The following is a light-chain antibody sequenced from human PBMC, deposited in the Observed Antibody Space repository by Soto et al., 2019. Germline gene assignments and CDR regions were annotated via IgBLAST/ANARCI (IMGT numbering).Light chain of an antibody. CDR3: SSYTSTTASVL. CDR1: NSDIGGYNY. J-gene: IGLJ3*02. CDR2: DVS. V-gene: IGLV2-14*03. Sequence: QSALTQPASVSGSPGQSVTISCTGTNSDIGGYNYVSWYQQHPGKAPKVLISDVSDRPSGVSPRFSGSKSGNTASLTISGLRSEDEADYCCSSYTSTTASVLFGGGTKVTVL.